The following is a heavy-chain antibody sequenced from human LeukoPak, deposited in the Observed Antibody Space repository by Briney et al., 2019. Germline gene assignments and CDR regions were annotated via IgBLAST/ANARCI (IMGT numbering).Heavy chain of an antibody. CDR2: IYTSGST. CDR3: ARHDGSSWYYAFDV. CDR1: GGSISSYY. V-gene: IGHV4-4*07. J-gene: IGHJ3*01. D-gene: IGHD6-13*01. Sequence: SETLSLTCTVSGGSISSYYWSWIRQPAGKGLEWIGRIYTSGSTNYNPSLKSRVTMSVDTSKNQFSLELSSVTAADTAVYYCARHDGSSWYYAFDVWGQGTMVTVSS.